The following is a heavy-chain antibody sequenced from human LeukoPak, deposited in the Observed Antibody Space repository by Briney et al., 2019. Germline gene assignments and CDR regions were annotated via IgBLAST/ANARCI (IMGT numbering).Heavy chain of an antibody. J-gene: IGHJ4*02. CDR2: INHSGST. V-gene: IGHV4-34*01. CDR3: ARGPGLNYDILTGYSSTGGDY. CDR1: GGSFSGYY. D-gene: IGHD3-9*01. Sequence: TSETLSLTCAVYGGSFSGYYWSWIRQPPGKGLEWIGEINHSGSTNYNPSLKSRVTISVDTSKNQFSLKLSSVTAADTAVYYCARGPGLNYDILTGYSSTGGDYWGQGTLVTVSS.